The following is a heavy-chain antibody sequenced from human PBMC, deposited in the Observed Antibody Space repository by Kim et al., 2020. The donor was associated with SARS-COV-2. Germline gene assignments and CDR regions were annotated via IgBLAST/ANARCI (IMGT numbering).Heavy chain of an antibody. CDR3: ARVVQLTTVLESEVNWFDP. D-gene: IGHD4-17*01. J-gene: IGHJ5*02. V-gene: IGHV7-4-1*02. CDR2: INTNTGNP. CDR1: GYTFTSYA. Sequence: ASVKVSCKASGYTFTSYAMNWVRQAPGQGLEWMGWINTNTGNPTYAQGFTGRFVFSLDTSVSTAYLQISSLKAEDTAVYYCARVVQLTTVLESEVNWFDPWGQGTLGTVSS.